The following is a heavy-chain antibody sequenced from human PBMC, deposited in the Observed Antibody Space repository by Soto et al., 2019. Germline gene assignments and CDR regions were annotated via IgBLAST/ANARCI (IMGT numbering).Heavy chain of an antibody. CDR2: ISSSSSTI. Sequence: GGSLRLSCAASGFTFSSYSMNWVRQAPGKGLEWVSYISSSSSTIYYADSLKGRFTISRDNAKNSLYLQMNSLRDEDTAVYYCARGGVSGSYQYYYYYGMDVWGQGTTVTVSS. J-gene: IGHJ6*02. V-gene: IGHV3-48*02. CDR1: GFTFSSYS. CDR3: ARGGVSGSYQYYYYYGMDV. D-gene: IGHD1-26*01.